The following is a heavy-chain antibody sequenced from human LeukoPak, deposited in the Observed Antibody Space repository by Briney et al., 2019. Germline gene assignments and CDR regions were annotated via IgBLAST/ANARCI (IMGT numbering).Heavy chain of an antibody. J-gene: IGHJ5*02. V-gene: IGHV1-46*01. Sequence: GGSLRLSCAASGYTFTSYYMHWVRQAPGQGLEWMGIINPSGGSTSYAQKFQGRVTMTRDTSTSTVYMELSSLRSEDTAVYYCARAVAAAALNWFDPWGQGTLVTVSS. CDR1: GYTFTSYY. CDR2: INPSGGST. CDR3: ARAVAAAALNWFDP. D-gene: IGHD6-13*01.